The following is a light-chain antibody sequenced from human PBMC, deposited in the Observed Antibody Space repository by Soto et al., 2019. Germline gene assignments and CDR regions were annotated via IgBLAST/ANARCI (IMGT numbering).Light chain of an antibody. V-gene: IGKV3-20*01. CDR2: GAS. Sequence: EIVLTQSPGTLSLSPGERATLSCRASQSVSSSYLAWYQQKPGQAPRLLIYGASGRATGIPDRFSGSGSGTDFTLTIRRLEPEHFAVYSCQQNGSSPLFTFGPGTKVDIK. CDR1: QSVSSSY. J-gene: IGKJ3*01. CDR3: QQNGSSPLFT.